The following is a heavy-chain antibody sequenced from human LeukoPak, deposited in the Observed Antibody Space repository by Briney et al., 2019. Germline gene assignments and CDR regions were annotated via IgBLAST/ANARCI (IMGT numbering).Heavy chain of an antibody. V-gene: IGHV3-53*01. CDR3: AREGYCSGGSCYRFYYGMDV. CDR2: IYSGGST. CDR1: GFTVSSNY. D-gene: IGHD2-15*01. Sequence: GGSLRLSCAASGFTVSSNYMSWVRQAPGKGLEWVSVIYSGGSTYYADSVKGRFTISGDNSKNTLYLQMNSLRAEDTAVYYCAREGYCSGGSCYRFYYGMDVWGKGTTVTVSS. J-gene: IGHJ6*04.